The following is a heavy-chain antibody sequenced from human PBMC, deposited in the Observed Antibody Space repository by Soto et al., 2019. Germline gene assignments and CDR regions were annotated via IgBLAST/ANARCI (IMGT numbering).Heavy chain of an antibody. CDR1: GGSISSGGYY. CDR3: AREAAPPSSLWFDP. D-gene: IGHD6-6*01. CDR2: IYYSGST. J-gene: IGHJ5*02. Sequence: SETLSLTCTVSGGSISSGGYYWIWIRQHPGKGLEWIGYIYYSGSTYYNPSLKSRVTISVDTSKNQFSLKLSSVTAADTAVYYCAREAAPPSSLWFDPWGRGTLVTVSS. V-gene: IGHV4-31*03.